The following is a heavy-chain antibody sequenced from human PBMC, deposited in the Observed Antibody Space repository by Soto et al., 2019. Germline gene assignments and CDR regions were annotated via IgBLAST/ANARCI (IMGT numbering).Heavy chain of an antibody. CDR3: ARALCPDDLCDYGGDAFDI. J-gene: IGHJ3*02. CDR2: INHSGST. V-gene: IGHV4-34*01. Sequence: QVQLQQWGAGLLKPSETLSLTCAVYGGSFSGYYWSWIRQPPGKGLEWIGEINHSGSTNYNPSLKSRVTISVDTSKNQFSLKLSSVTAADTAVYYCARALCPDDLCDYGGDAFDIWGQGTMVTVSS. CDR1: GGSFSGYY. D-gene: IGHD4-17*01.